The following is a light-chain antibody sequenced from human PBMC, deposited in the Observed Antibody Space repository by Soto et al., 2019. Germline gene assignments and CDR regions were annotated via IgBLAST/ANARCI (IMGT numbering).Light chain of an antibody. CDR2: EVS. V-gene: IGLV2-8*01. CDR3: SSYAGSTDVV. CDR1: SSNVGGYNY. Sequence: SALTQPPSASGSPGQSVTISCTGTSSNVGGYNYVSWYQQHPGKAPKLMIYEVSTRPSGVPDRFSGSKSGNTASLTVSGLQAEDEDDYYCSSYAGSTDVVFGGGTKLTVL. J-gene: IGLJ2*01.